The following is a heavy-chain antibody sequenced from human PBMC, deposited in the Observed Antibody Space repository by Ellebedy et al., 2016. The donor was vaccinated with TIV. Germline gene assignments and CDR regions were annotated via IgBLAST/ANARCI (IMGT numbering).Heavy chain of an antibody. J-gene: IGHJ4*02. CDR3: ARDRHGYDLMTGYYNYFDS. CDR2: IYDSDST. Sequence: SETLSLXXNVSGGSISDRNYHWVWIRQAPEKGLEWLGYIYDSDSTHYNPSLKSRVTISTDTSKNQFSLRLSSLTAADTAVYYCARDRHGYDLMTGYYNYFDSWGQGTLVTVSS. D-gene: IGHD3-9*01. CDR1: GGSISDRNYH. V-gene: IGHV4-39*07.